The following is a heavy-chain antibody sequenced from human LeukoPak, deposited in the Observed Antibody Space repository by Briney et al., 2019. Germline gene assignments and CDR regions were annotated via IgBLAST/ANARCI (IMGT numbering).Heavy chain of an antibody. CDR2: ISWNSGSI. CDR1: GFTFDDYA. Sequence: GGSLRLSCAASGFTFDDYAMHWVRQAPGKGLEWVSGISWNSGSIGCADSVKGRFTISRDNAKNSLYLQMNSLRAEDTALYYCAKDSLYYYDSSGYYYDTLGAFDIWGQGTMVTVSS. D-gene: IGHD3-22*01. CDR3: AKDSLYYYDSSGYYYDTLGAFDI. V-gene: IGHV3-9*01. J-gene: IGHJ3*02.